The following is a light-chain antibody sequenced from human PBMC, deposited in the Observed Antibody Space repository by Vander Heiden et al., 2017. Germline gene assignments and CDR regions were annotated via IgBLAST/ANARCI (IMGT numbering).Light chain of an antibody. CDR3: AAWDDSLNGYV. J-gene: IGLJ1*01. V-gene: IGLV1-44*01. CDR2: SNN. Sequence: QSVLTQPPSASGTPGQRVTISCSGSSSNIGSNTVNWYKQRPGTAPKLLIYSNNQRPSGVPDRFSGSKSGTSASLAISGLQSEDEADYYCAAWDDSLNGYVFGTGTKVTVL. CDR1: SSNIGSNT.